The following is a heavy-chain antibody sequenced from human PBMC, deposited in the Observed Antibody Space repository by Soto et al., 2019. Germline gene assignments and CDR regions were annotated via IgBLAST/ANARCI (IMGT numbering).Heavy chain of an antibody. CDR3: AKDIWQDIVVGGYFDY. CDR2: ISWNSGSI. CDR1: GFTFDDYA. Sequence: GGSLRLSCAASGFTFDDYAMHWVRQAPGKGLEWVSGISWNSGSIGYADSVKGRFTISRDNAKNSLYLQMNSLRAEDTALYYCAKDIWQDIVVGGYFDYWGQGTLVTVSS. J-gene: IGHJ4*02. D-gene: IGHD2-2*01. V-gene: IGHV3-9*01.